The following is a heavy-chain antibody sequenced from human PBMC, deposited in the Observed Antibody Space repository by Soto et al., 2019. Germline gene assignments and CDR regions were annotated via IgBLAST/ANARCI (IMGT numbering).Heavy chain of an antibody. D-gene: IGHD2-15*01. V-gene: IGHV4-30-4*01. CDR2: IYYSGST. Sequence: SETLSLTCTVSGGSISSGDYYWSWIRQPPGKGLEWIGYIYYSGSTYYNPSLKSRVTISVDTSKNQFSLKLSSVTAADTAVYYCARGSTVAAILFDYWSQGTLVTVSS. CDR1: GGSISSGDYY. CDR3: ARGSTVAAILFDY. J-gene: IGHJ4*02.